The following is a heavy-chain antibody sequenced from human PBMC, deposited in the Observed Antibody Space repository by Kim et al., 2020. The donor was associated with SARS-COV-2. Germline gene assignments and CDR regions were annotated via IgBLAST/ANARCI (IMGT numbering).Heavy chain of an antibody. V-gene: IGHV3-30*18. CDR3: SKEAGRKYSDNGY. J-gene: IGHJ4*02. CDR2: ISYDGSNK. Sequence: GGSLRLSCAASGFTFSSYGMHWVRQAPGKGLEWVAVISYDGSNKYYADSVKGRFTISRDNSKNTLYLQMNSLRAEDTAVYYCSKEAGRKYSDNGYWGQGT. D-gene: IGHD3-22*01. CDR1: GFTFSSYG.